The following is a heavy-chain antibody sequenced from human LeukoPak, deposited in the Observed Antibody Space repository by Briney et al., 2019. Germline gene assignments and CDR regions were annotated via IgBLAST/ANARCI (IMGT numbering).Heavy chain of an antibody. Sequence: GGSLRLSCAASGFTFDDYGMSWVRQAPGKGLEWVSGINWNGGSTGYADSVKGRFTISRDNAKNSLYLQMNSLRAEHTGLYYWARKYYYDSSGYYYPYFDYWGQGTLVTVSS. CDR2: INWNGGST. CDR3: ARKYYYDSSGYYYPYFDY. J-gene: IGHJ4*02. V-gene: IGHV3-20*04. CDR1: GFTFDDYG. D-gene: IGHD3-22*01.